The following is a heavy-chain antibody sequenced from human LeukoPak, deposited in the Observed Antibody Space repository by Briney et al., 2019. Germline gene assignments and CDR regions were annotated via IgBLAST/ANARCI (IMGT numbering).Heavy chain of an antibody. Sequence: PSETLSLTCTVSGGSISSGDYYWSWIRQPPGKGLEWIGYIYYSGSTNYNPSLKSRVTISVDTSKNQFSLKLSSVTAADTAVYYCARHSSGWDYFDYWGQGTLVTVSS. CDR3: ARHSSGWDYFDY. CDR1: GGSISSGDYY. CDR2: IYYSGST. V-gene: IGHV4-61*08. D-gene: IGHD6-19*01. J-gene: IGHJ4*02.